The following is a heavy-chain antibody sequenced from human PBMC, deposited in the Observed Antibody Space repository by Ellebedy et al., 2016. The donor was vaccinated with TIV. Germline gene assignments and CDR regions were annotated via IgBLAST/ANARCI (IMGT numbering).Heavy chain of an antibody. CDR3: ARTYGSGSSTHYYGMDV. CDR2: FYAGDNT. V-gene: IGHV3-53*01. D-gene: IGHD3-10*01. CDR1: GFNVRSNY. J-gene: IGHJ6*01. Sequence: GESLKISCAASGFNVRSNYMTWVRQAPGKGLEWVSIFYAGDNTYYADSVKGRFTISRDNAKNSLYLQMNSLRAEDTAVYYCARTYGSGSSTHYYGMDVWGQGTTVTVSS.